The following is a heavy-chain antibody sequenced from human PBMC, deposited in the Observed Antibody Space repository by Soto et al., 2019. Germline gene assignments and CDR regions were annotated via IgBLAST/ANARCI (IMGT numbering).Heavy chain of an antibody. Sequence: SETLSLTCTVSGGSISSYYWSWIRQPPGKGLEWIGYIYYSGSTNYNPSLKSRVTISVDTSKNQFSLKLSSVTAADTAVYDCARVGTYCSSTSCYTGYYYYYDMDVWGKGTTVTVSS. CDR2: IYYSGST. CDR1: GGSISSYY. V-gene: IGHV4-59*01. CDR3: ARVGTYCSSTSCYTGYYYYYDMDV. J-gene: IGHJ6*03. D-gene: IGHD2-2*02.